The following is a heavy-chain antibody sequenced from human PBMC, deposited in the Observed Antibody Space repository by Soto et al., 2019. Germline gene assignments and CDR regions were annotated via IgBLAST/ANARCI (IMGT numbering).Heavy chain of an antibody. CDR2: IIPIFGTA. J-gene: IGHJ6*02. Sequence: QVQLVQSGAEVKKPGSSVKVSCKASGGTFSSYAISWVRQAPGQGLEWMGGIIPIFGTANYAQKFQGRVTVTAAESTRTAYMELSSLRSEDTAVYYCARDFPPQPPPSYSGMDVWGQGTTVTVSS. CDR3: ARDFPPQPPPSYSGMDV. V-gene: IGHV1-69*12. D-gene: IGHD5-18*01. CDR1: GGTFSSYA.